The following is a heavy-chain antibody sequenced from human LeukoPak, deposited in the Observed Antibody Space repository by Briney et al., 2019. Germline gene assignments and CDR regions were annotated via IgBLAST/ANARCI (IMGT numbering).Heavy chain of an antibody. CDR2: FDPEDGET. V-gene: IGHV1-24*01. CDR1: GYTLTELS. D-gene: IGHD3-22*01. Sequence: ASVKVSCKVSGYTLTELSMHWVRQAPGKGLEWMGGFDPEDGETIYAQKFQGRVTMTEDTSTDTAYMELSSLRSEDTAVYYCARDAWDYAYDSSGYRQFDYWGQGTLVTVSS. CDR3: ARDAWDYAYDSSGYRQFDY. J-gene: IGHJ4*02.